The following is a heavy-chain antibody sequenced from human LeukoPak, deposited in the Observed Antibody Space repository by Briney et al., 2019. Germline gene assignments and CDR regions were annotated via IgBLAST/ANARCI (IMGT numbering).Heavy chain of an antibody. CDR3: ARGGLYYYDSSGYYSGGYFDY. Sequence: GGSLRLSCAASGFTFSSYWMSWVRQAPGKGLEWVANIKQDGSEKYYVDSVKGRFTISRDNAKNSLYLQMNSLRAEDTAVYYCARGGLYYYDSSGYYSGGYFDYWGQGTLVTVSS. D-gene: IGHD3-22*01. CDR2: IKQDGSEK. J-gene: IGHJ4*02. V-gene: IGHV3-7*01. CDR1: GFTFSSYW.